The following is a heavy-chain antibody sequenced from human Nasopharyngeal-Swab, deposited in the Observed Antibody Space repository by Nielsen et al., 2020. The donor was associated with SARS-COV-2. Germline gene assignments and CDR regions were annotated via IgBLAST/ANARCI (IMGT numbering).Heavy chain of an antibody. D-gene: IGHD3-10*01. CDR3: ARAVRLYYYGSGSFHD. CDR2: INHHGNI. CDR1: GGSLISNYW. J-gene: IGHJ4*02. Sequence: SETLSLTCAVSGGSLISNYWWTWVRQSPGKGLEWIGEINHHGNINYNPSLKSRVTISVDQSKNHFSLTLDSVTGADMAVYYCARAVRLYYYGSGSFHDWGQGALATVSS. V-gene: IGHV4-4*02.